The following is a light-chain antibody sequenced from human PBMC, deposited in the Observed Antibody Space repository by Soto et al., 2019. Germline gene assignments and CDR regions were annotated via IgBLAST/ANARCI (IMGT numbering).Light chain of an antibody. Sequence: QPASVSGSPGQSITISCTGTPNDVATYNLVSWHQHHPGKAPKVIIYEVIKRPSGVSDRFSGSKSGNTASLTISGLQAEDEADYFCCSYAGGNTFVFGGGTKLTVL. V-gene: IGLV2-23*02. CDR2: EVI. J-gene: IGLJ2*01. CDR1: PNDVATYNL. CDR3: CSYAGGNTFV.